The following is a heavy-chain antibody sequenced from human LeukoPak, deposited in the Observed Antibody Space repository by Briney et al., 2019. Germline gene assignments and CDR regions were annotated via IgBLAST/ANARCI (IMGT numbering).Heavy chain of an antibody. J-gene: IGHJ4*02. D-gene: IGHD3-3*01. CDR1: GFSFTDYP. CDR3: ARVTGPSTIFGVVKYDYFDY. CDR2: IRTTAEGAKYA. Sequence: GGSLRLSCATSGFSFTDYPMNWVRQAPGKGLEWISNIRTTAEGAKYAYYADSVKGRVTISRDDGKNTLYLHMNSLRDDDTAVYYCARVTGPSTIFGVVKYDYFDYWGQGTLVTVSS. V-gene: IGHV3-48*02.